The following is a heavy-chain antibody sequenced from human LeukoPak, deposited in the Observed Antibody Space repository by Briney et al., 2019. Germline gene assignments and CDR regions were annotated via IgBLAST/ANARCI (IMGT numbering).Heavy chain of an antibody. CDR1: GYTFTGYY. Sequence: ASVTVSCKASGYTFTGYYMHWVRQAPGQGLEWMRWINPNSGATNYAQKFQGRVTMTRDTSTSTVYMELSSLRSEDTAVYYCARAGYSSGWQPLDYWGQGTLVTVSS. D-gene: IGHD6-19*01. J-gene: IGHJ4*02. CDR3: ARAGYSSGWQPLDY. CDR2: INPNSGAT. V-gene: IGHV1-2*02.